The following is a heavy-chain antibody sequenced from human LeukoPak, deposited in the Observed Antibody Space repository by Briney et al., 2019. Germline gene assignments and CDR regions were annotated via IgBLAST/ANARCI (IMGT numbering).Heavy chain of an antibody. V-gene: IGHV3-74*01. CDR1: GFTFSNAW. D-gene: IGHD2-15*01. J-gene: IGHJ4*02. Sequence: GGSLRLSCAASGFTFSNAWMHWVRQAPGKGLVWVSRINSDGSSTSYADSVKGRFTISRDNAKNTLYLQMNSLRAEDTAVYYCARDGGCSGGSCYLIDYWGQGTLVTVSS. CDR2: INSDGSST. CDR3: ARDGGCSGGSCYLIDY.